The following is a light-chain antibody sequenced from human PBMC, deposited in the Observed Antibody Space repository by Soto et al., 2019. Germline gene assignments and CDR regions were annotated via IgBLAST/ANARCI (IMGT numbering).Light chain of an antibody. CDR3: QQTYSDIS. CDR1: RTITTY. CDR2: GAS. J-gene: IGKJ4*01. Sequence: DVRMTQSPSSLSASVGDTITITCRASRTITTYLNWFQQKPGEPPRLLIYGASTLHDGVPSRFSGSVSGADFTLTISGLHPEDFASYHCQQTYSDISFGGGTKV. V-gene: IGKV1-39*01.